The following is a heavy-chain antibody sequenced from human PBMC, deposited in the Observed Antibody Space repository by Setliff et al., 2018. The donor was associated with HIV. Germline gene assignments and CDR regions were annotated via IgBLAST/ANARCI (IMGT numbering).Heavy chain of an antibody. CDR1: GYTFTSYA. D-gene: IGHD3-9*01. CDR3: ARGRELRYFDWPSSGDY. J-gene: IGHJ4*02. CDR2: INAANGHA. Sequence: ASVKVSCKASGYTFTSYAMHWVRQAPGQRLEWMGWINAANGHAKYSQKFQGRVTITRNTSISTAYMELGSLRSEDTAVYYCARGRELRYFDWPSSGDYWGQGTLVTVSS. V-gene: IGHV1-3*01.